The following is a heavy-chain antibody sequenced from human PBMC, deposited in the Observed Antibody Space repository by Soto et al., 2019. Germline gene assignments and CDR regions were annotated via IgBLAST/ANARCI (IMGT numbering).Heavy chain of an antibody. D-gene: IGHD1-26*01. J-gene: IGHJ3*02. CDR2: ISGSGGST. CDR3: AKVDRVGATRLGAFDI. CDR1: GFTFSSYA. Sequence: GGSLRLSCAASGFTFSSYAMSWVRQAPGKGLEWVSAISGSGGSTYYADSVKGRFTISRDNSKNTLYLQMNSLRAEDTAVYYCAKVDRVGATRLGAFDIWGQGTMVTVSS. V-gene: IGHV3-23*01.